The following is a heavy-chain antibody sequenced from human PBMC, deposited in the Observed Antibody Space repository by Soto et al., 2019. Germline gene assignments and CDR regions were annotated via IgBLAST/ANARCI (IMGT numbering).Heavy chain of an antibody. CDR1: GYTFTSYG. V-gene: IGHV1-18*01. Sequence: ASMKVSCKASGYTFTSYGISWVRQAPGQGLEWMGWISAYNGNTNYAQKLQGRVTMTTDTSTSTAYMELRSLRSDDTAVYYCAREKQLEYYYYYGMDVWGQGTTVTVSS. J-gene: IGHJ6*02. CDR3: AREKQLEYYYYYGMDV. CDR2: ISAYNGNT. D-gene: IGHD6-13*01.